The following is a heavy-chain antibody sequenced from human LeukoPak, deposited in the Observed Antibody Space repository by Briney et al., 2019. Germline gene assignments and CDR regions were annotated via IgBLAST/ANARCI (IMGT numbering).Heavy chain of an antibody. CDR3: ASITVYYDSSGYSHSGDY. D-gene: IGHD3-22*01. V-gene: IGHV3-74*01. CDR1: GLTFSSYW. Sequence: GGSLRLSCAASGLTFSSYWMHWVRQAPGKGLVWVSRINSDGSSTSYADSVRGRLTISRDNAKNTLYLQMNSLRAEDTAVYYCASITVYYDSSGYSHSGDYWGQGTLVTVSS. J-gene: IGHJ4*02. CDR2: INSDGSST.